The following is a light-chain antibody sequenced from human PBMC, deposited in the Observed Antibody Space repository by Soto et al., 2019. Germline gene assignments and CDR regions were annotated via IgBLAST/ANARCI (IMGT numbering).Light chain of an antibody. CDR1: SSDVGGYNY. J-gene: IGLJ2*01. CDR3: SSYTSSSTRRVV. CDR2: EVS. Sequence: QSVLTQPASVSGSPGQSITISCTGTSSDVGGYNYVSWYQQHPGKAPKIMIYEVSNRPSGVSNRFSGSKSGNTASLTISGLQAEDEADYYCSSYTSSSTRRVVFGGGTKVTVL. V-gene: IGLV2-14*01.